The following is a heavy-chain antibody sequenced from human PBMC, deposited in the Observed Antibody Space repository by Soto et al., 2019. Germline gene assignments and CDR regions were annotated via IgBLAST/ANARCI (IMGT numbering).Heavy chain of an antibody. Sequence: QMEQSGAEVRKPGSSVKVSCKPSGGSLTSYPMAWVRQAPGQGFEWMGGIIPIHGTTEYAQKFQGRVTITADESTNRATLERTGLTSEDTAVYYCARGWGLVSWGQGPRVTVSS. CDR3: ARGWGLVS. CDR2: IIPIHGTT. D-gene: IGHD3-16*01. J-gene: IGHJ4*02. V-gene: IGHV1-69*01. CDR1: GGSLTSYP.